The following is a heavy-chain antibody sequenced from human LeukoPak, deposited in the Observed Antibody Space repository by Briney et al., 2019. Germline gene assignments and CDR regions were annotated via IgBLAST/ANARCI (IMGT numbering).Heavy chain of an antibody. CDR3: AKGSCSSTSCYPYYYYGMDV. CDR1: GFTFSSYA. V-gene: IGHV3-23*01. J-gene: IGHJ6*02. Sequence: PGGSLRLSCAASGFTFSSYAMSWVRQAPGKGREWVSAISGSGGSTYYADSVKGRFTISRDNSKNTLYLQMNSLRAEDTAVYYCAKGSCSSTSCYPYYYYGMDVWGQGTTVTVSS. D-gene: IGHD2-2*01. CDR2: ISGSGGST.